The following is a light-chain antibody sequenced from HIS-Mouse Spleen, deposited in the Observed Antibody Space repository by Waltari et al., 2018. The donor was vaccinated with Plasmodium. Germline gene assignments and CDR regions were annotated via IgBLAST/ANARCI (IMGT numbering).Light chain of an antibody. V-gene: IGLV2-11*01. CDR2: DVS. J-gene: IGLJ2*01. Sequence: QSALTQPRSVSGSPGQSVTISCTGTSSAVGGYNYVSWYQQHPGKAPKLMIYDVSKRPSVVPDRFSGSKSGNTASLTISGLQAEDEADYYCCSYAGSYTLVFGGGTKLTVL. CDR1: SSAVGGYNY. CDR3: CSYAGSYTLV.